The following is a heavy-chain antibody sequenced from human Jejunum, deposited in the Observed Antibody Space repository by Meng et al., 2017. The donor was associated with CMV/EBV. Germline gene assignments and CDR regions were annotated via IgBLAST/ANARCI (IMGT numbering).Heavy chain of an antibody. CDR2: IRGSGGTT. D-gene: IGHD2-2*01. J-gene: IGHJ6*02. Sequence: LSWVRQAPGQGLEWVSVIRGSGGTTYSADSVKGRFTISRDNSENTLYLQMNSLRAEDTAVYYCAKDQGGCSSTSCYDFYYHGMDVWGQGTTVTVSS. CDR3: AKDQGGCSSTSCYDFYYHGMDV. V-gene: IGHV3-23*01.